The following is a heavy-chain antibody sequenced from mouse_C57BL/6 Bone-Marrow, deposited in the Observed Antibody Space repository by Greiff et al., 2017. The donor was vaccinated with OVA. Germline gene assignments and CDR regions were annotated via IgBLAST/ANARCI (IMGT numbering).Heavy chain of an antibody. Sequence: EVHLVESGPGMVKPSQSLSLTCTVTGYSITSGYDWHWIRHFPGNKLEWMGYISYSGSTNYNPSLKSRISITHDTSKNHFFLKLNSVTTEDTATYYCARDQGDGGFAYWGQGTLVTVSA. CDR1: GYSITSGYD. CDR3: ARDQGDGGFAY. CDR2: ISYSGST. D-gene: IGHD3-2*02. J-gene: IGHJ3*01. V-gene: IGHV3-1*01.